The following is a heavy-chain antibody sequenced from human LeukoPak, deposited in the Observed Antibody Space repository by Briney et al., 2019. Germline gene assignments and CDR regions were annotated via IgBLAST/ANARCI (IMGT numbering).Heavy chain of an antibody. CDR3: AKDSSTTVTTKGGPRRSFDY. D-gene: IGHD4-17*01. CDR1: GFTFSSYV. Sequence: GGSLRLSCAASGFTFSSYVMSWVRQAPGKGLDWVSVISGSGGNTYYAHSVKGRFTISRDNSKNTLYLQMSNLRAEDTAIYYCAKDSSTTVTTKGGPRRSFDYWGLGTLVTVSS. V-gene: IGHV3-23*01. CDR2: ISGSGGNT. J-gene: IGHJ4*02.